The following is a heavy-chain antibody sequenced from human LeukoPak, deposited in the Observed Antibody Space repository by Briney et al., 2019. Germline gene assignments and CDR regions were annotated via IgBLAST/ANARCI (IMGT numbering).Heavy chain of an antibody. Sequence: PSETLSLTCTVSGGSISSHYWSWIRQPPGKGLEWIGYIYYSGSTNYNPSLKSRVTISVDTSTNQFSLKLSSVTAADTAVYYCARDSHGDYPDYWGQGTLVTVSS. CDR2: IYYSGST. V-gene: IGHV4-59*11. CDR3: ARDSHGDYPDY. CDR1: GGSISSHY. J-gene: IGHJ4*02. D-gene: IGHD5-12*01.